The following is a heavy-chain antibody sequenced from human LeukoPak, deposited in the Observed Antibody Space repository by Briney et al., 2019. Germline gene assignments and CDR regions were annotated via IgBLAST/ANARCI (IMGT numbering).Heavy chain of an antibody. D-gene: IGHD5-18*01. CDR3: ASVTAMVNY. CDR1: GGSFSGYY. V-gene: IGHV4-34*01. Sequence: SETLSLTCAGYGGSFSGYYWSWIRQPPGKGLEWIGEINHSGSTNYNPSLKSRVTISVDTSKNQFSLKLSSVTAADTAVYYCASVTAMVNYWGQGTLVTVSS. CDR2: INHSGST. J-gene: IGHJ4*02.